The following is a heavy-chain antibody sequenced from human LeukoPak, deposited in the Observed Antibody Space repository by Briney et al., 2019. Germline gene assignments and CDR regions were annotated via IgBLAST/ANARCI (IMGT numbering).Heavy chain of an antibody. Sequence: EASVKVSCKASGGTFSSYGISWVRQAPGQGLEWMGWISAYNGNTNYAQKLQGRVTMTTDTSTSTAYMELRSLRSDDTALYYCARFGQQWLFYYYGMDVWGQGTTVTVSS. CDR3: ARFGQQWLFYYYGMDV. V-gene: IGHV1-18*01. CDR2: ISAYNGNT. CDR1: GGTFSSYG. D-gene: IGHD6-19*01. J-gene: IGHJ6*02.